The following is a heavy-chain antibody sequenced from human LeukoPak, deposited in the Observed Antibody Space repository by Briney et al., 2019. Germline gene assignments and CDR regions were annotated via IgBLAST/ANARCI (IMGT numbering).Heavy chain of an antibody. CDR1: GGSFSGYY. D-gene: IGHD3-10*01. V-gene: IGHV4-34*01. CDR3: ARGSSGRGPFDY. J-gene: IGHJ4*02. Sequence: SETLSLTCAVYGGSFSGYYWSWIRQPPGKGLEWIGEINHSGSTNYNPSLKSRVTISVDTSKNQFSLKLSSVTAADTAVYYCARGSSGRGPFDYWGQGTLATVSS. CDR2: INHSGST.